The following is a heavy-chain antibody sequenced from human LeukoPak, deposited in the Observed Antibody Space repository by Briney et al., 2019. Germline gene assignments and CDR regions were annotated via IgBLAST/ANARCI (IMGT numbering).Heavy chain of an antibody. CDR1: GFTFSSYA. D-gene: IGHD6-25*01. V-gene: IGHV3-23*01. Sequence: GGSLRLSCAASGFTFSSYAMSWVRQAPGKGLEWVSAISGSGGSTYYADSVKGRFTISRGNSKNTLYLQMNSLRAEDTAVYYCARDGYQGRALDAFDIWGQGTMVTVSS. CDR2: ISGSGGST. J-gene: IGHJ3*02. CDR3: ARDGYQGRALDAFDI.